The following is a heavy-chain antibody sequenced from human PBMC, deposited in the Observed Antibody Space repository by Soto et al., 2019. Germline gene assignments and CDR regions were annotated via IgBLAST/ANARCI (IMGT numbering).Heavy chain of an antibody. CDR1: GFSFGSYS. J-gene: IGHJ6*02. V-gene: IGHV3-48*02. D-gene: IGHD2-2*01. CDR2: ISGRGTTT. Sequence: GSLSLSCEASGFSFGSYSINWVRQAPGKGLEWFSFISGRGTTTYYADSVRGRFTVSRDNAKNSLSLEVNSLRDEDTAVYYCARLGYCSSATCKYYFYYYGMDVWGQGTTVTVSS. CDR3: ARLGYCSSATCKYYFYYYGMDV.